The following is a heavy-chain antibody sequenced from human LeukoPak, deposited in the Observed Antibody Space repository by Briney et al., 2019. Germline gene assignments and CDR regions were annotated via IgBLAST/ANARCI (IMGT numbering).Heavy chain of an antibody. Sequence: KPSETLSLTCTVSGGSTSSYYWSWIRQPPGKGLEWIGYIYYSGSTNYNPSLKSRVTISVDTSKNQFSLKLSSVTAADTAVYYCARGDPYSYGAPSLDYCGQGTLVTVSS. D-gene: IGHD5-18*01. V-gene: IGHV4-59*01. CDR2: IYYSGST. J-gene: IGHJ4*02. CDR1: GGSTSSYY. CDR3: ARGDPYSYGAPSLDY.